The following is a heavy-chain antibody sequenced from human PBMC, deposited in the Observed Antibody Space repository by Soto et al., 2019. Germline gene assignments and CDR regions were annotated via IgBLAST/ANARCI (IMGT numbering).Heavy chain of an antibody. V-gene: IGHV3-74*01. CDR2: IYNDGTYS. Sequence: PGGSLRLSCTASGFIFNMYWMHWVRQSPGKGLVWISRIYNDGTYSDYADSVRGRFTISRDNVNDTLYLQMNNLRAEDSGLYYCTRGPRPISTGTGAYWGQGTQVPVSS. D-gene: IGHD3-10*01. CDR1: GFIFNMYW. J-gene: IGHJ4*02. CDR3: TRGPRPISTGTGAY.